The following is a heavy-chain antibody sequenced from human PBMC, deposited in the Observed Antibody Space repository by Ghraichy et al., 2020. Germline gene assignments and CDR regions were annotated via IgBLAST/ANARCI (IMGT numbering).Heavy chain of an antibody. J-gene: IGHJ4*02. CDR1: GGSFSGYY. D-gene: IGHD2-2*01. CDR3: ARGQRRVVPAAIGY. Sequence: SETLSLTCAVYGGSFSGYYWSWIRQPPGKGLEWIGEINHSGSTNYNPSLKSRVTISVDTSKNQFSLKLSSVTAADTAVYYCARGQRRVVPAAIGYWGQGTLVTVSS. CDR2: INHSGST. V-gene: IGHV4-34*01.